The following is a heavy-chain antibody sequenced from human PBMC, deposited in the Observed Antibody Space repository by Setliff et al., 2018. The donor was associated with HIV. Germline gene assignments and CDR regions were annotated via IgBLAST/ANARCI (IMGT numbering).Heavy chain of an antibody. D-gene: IGHD6-13*01. CDR3: ARGGRRSTWYLRGWYFDY. CDR1: GGSFNGYY. CDR2: INHSGST. J-gene: IGHJ4*02. Sequence: PSETLSLTCAVYGGSFNGYYWSWIRQPPGKGLEWIGEINHSGSTNYNPSLKSRVIISVDTSKNQFSLRLTSVTAADTAVYYCARGGRRSTWYLRGWYFDYWGQGTLVTVSP. V-gene: IGHV4-34*01.